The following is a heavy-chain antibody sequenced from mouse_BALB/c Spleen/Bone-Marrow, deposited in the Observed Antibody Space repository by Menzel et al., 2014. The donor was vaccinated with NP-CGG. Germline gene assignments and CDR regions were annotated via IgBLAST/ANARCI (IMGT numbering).Heavy chain of an antibody. CDR3: ARYSYGSRRYYFDY. Sequence: EVQLQQSGAELVKPGASVKLSCTASGFNIKDTYMHWVKQRPEQGLEWIGRIDPANGNTKYDPKFQGKATITADTSSNTAYLQLSSLTSEDTAVYYCARYSYGSRRYYFDYWGQGTTLTASS. CDR2: IDPANGNT. V-gene: IGHV14-3*02. J-gene: IGHJ2*01. D-gene: IGHD1-1*01. CDR1: GFNIKDTY.